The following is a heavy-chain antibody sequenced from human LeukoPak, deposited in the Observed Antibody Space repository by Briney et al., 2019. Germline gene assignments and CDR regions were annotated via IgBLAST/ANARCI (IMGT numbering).Heavy chain of an antibody. Sequence: ASVKVSCKASGYTFTNLGISWVRQAPGQGLEWMGWISPYNGNTDYPQKVQGRVTMTTDTSTSTAYMELRSLRSDDTAVYYCARGGVGHCSGGSCPTSWFDTWGQGTLVTVSS. CDR2: ISPYNGNT. CDR3: ARGGVGHCSGGSCPTSWFDT. J-gene: IGHJ5*02. CDR1: GYTFTNLG. V-gene: IGHV1-18*01. D-gene: IGHD2-15*01.